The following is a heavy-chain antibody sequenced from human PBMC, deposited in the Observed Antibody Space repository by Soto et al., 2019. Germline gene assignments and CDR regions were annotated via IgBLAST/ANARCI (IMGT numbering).Heavy chain of an antibody. V-gene: IGHV3-49*03. J-gene: IGHJ4*02. CDR2: IRSKAYGGTT. CDR1: GFTFGDYA. D-gene: IGHD2-2*01. Sequence: GGSLRLSCTASGFTFGDYAMSWFRQAPGKGLEWVGFIRSKAYGGTTEYAASVKGRFTISRDDSKSIAYLQMNSLKTEDTAVYYCTRAGDLGYCSSTSCESIFDYWGQGTLVTVSS. CDR3: TRAGDLGYCSSTSCESIFDY.